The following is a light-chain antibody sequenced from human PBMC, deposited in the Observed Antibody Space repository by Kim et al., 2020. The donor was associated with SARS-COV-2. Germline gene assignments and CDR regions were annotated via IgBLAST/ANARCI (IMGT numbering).Light chain of an antibody. J-gene: IGKJ2*01. V-gene: IGKV3-20*01. CDR2: TAS. CDR3: QIYDDSPPNT. Sequence: EAVLTQSPDTLSLSPGDRGTLSCRASQRVRGNFLAWYQQKPGQAPRLLIYTASSRAGGVPDRLSGSGSGSDFPLTLHRLEPEDLAVYYCQIYDDSPPNTFGQGTKLEI. CDR1: QRVRGNF.